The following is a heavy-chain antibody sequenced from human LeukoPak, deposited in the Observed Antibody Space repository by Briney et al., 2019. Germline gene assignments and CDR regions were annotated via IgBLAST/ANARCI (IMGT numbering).Heavy chain of an antibody. J-gene: IGHJ2*01. V-gene: IGHV4-31*11. CDR3: ARGFITIFGVSYWYFDL. CDR1: GGSISSSSYY. D-gene: IGHD3-3*01. Sequence: SETLSLTCAVSGGSISSSSYYWGWIRQPPGKGLEWIGYIYYSGSTYYNPSLKSRVTISVDTSKNQFSLKLSSVTAADTAVYYCARGFITIFGVSYWYFDLWGRGTLVTVSS. CDR2: IYYSGST.